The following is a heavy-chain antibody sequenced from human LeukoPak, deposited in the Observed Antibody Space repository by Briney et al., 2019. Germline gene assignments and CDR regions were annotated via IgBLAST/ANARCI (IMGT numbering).Heavy chain of an antibody. CDR2: INHSGST. CDR1: GGSFSGYY. Sequence: KPSETLSLTCAVYGGSFSGYYWSWIRQPPGKGLEWMGEINHSGSTNYNPSLKSRVTISVDTSKNQFSLKLSSVTAADTAVYYCARFLARAPGGYKPYYYYYGMDVWGQGTTVTVSS. D-gene: IGHD3-22*01. V-gene: IGHV4-34*01. CDR3: ARFLARAPGGYKPYYYYYGMDV. J-gene: IGHJ6*02.